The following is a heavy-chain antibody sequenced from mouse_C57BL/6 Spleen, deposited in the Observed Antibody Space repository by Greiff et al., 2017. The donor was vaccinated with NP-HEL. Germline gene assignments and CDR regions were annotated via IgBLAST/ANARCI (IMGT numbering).Heavy chain of an antibody. D-gene: IGHD1-1*01. V-gene: IGHV1-55*01. CDR3: ARRGGSSYGY. J-gene: IGHJ2*01. CDR1: GYPFTSYW. CDR2: IFPGSGSS. Sequence: QVQLQQPGAELVKPGASVKMSCKASGYPFTSYWITWVKQRPGQGLEWVGAIFPGSGSSYYHEKFKSKATLTVDTSSSTAYMQLSSRTSEDSAVYYCARRGGSSYGYWGQGTTLTVSS.